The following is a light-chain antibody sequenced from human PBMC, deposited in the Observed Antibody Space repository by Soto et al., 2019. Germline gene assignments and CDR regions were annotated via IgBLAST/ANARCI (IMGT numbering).Light chain of an antibody. CDR2: KAS. J-gene: IGKJ2*01. CDR3: QQYNSYPHT. Sequence: DIPLTQFPSTLSPSVGDRVTITCRASQSISSWLAWYQQKPGNAPKLLIYKASSLQSGVPSRFSGSGSGTEFTLTISTLQPDDFATYYCQQYNSYPHTFGQGTKLEIK. V-gene: IGKV1-5*03. CDR1: QSISSW.